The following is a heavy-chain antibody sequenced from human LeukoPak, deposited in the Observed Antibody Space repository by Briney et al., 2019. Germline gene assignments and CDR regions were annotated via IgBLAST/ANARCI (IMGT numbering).Heavy chain of an antibody. D-gene: IGHD3-9*01. CDR2: IYPGDSQT. J-gene: IGHJ4*02. V-gene: IGHV5-51*01. CDR3: AKCRDVTGYYPGVQDY. Sequence: GESLKISRKGSGYSFTNYWIAWVRQMPGRGLEWMGIIYPGDSQTRYSPSFQGQVTISADKSISTAYLQWSSLKASDTAMYYCAKCRDVTGYYPGVQDYWGQGTLVTVSS. CDR1: GYSFTNYW.